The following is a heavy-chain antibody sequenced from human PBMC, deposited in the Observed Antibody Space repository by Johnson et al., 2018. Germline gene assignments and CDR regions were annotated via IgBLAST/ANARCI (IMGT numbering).Heavy chain of an antibody. V-gene: IGHV3-73*01. CDR2: TGTKTNNYAT. CDR1: GFTFSDSI. Sequence: EVQLVESGGGLVQPGGSLKLSCAASGFTFSDSIVYWVRQASGKGRGWVAGTGTKTNNYATAYAAAVMGSFTISRDDSKNTAYLQLNSLKSEDTAVYYCSAVVTGHHYMDVWGKGTTVTVSS. D-gene: IGHD2-21*02. J-gene: IGHJ6*03. CDR3: SAVVTGHHYMDV.